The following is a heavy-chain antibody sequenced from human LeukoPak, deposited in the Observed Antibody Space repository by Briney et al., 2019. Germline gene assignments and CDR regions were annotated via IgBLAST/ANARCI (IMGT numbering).Heavy chain of an antibody. D-gene: IGHD4-17*01. Sequence: GGSLRLSCAASGFTFSSYSMNWVRQAPGKGLEWVSSISSSSSYIYYADSVKGRFTISRDNAKNSLYLQMNSLRAEDTAVYYCASSYHDYGDITFDYWGQGTLVTVSS. CDR2: ISSSSSYI. CDR1: GFTFSSYS. CDR3: ASSYHDYGDITFDY. J-gene: IGHJ4*02. V-gene: IGHV3-21*01.